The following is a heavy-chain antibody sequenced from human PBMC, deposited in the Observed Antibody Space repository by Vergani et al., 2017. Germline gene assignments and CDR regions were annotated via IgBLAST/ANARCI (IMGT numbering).Heavy chain of an antibody. CDR3: AIYDILTGYYKGYYFDY. Sequence: QVQLQESGPGLVKPSETLSLTCTVSGYSISSGYYWGWIRQPPGKGLEWIGSIYHRGRTYYNPSLKSRVTISVDTSKNQFSLKLSSVTAADTAVYYCAIYDILTGYYKGYYFDYWSQGTLVTVSS. J-gene: IGHJ4*02. CDR1: GYSISSGYY. D-gene: IGHD3-9*01. CDR2: IYHRGRT. V-gene: IGHV4-38-2*02.